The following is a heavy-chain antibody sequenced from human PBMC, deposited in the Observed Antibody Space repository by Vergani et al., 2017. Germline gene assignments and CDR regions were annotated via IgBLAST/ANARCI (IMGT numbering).Heavy chain of an antibody. CDR2: VEDSGYF. CDR1: GGSLSGYY. Sequence: QVQLQESGPGLVRPSETLSLTCTVSGGSLSGYYWNWIRQTPGEGLEWIWYVEDSGYFNYNSSLKTRVSMSSDTSNNQFSLVLSPVTVADTAVYYFARSIVSRSPTGYFHNLGQGTLGTGSS. J-gene: IGHJ4*03. V-gene: IGHV4-59*01. CDR3: ARSIVSRSPTGYFHN. D-gene: IGHD1-14*01.